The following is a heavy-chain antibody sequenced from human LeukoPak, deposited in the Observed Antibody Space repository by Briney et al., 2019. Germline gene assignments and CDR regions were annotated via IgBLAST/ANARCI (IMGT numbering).Heavy chain of an antibody. CDR1: GFTFSDYY. J-gene: IGHJ4*02. D-gene: IGHD3-22*01. Sequence: GGSLRLSCAASGFTFSDYYMSWIRQAPGKGLEWVSYISSSGSTIYYADSVKGRFTISRDNSKNTLYLQMNSLRAEDTAVYYCARAIPSYYDSSGALDYWGQGTLVTVSS. V-gene: IGHV3-11*04. CDR2: ISSSGSTI. CDR3: ARAIPSYYDSSGALDY.